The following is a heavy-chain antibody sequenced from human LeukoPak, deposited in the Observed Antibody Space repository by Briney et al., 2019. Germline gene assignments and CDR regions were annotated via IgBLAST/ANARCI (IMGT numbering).Heavy chain of an antibody. Sequence: ASVKVSCKVSGHSLSQLSILWVRQAPGKGLEWMGCLDRDDGEIIYAQKFQGRVTMTEDKSTDTAYMEVNSLTSEDTAVYYCAADGGPTASVYDCWGQGTLVTVSS. V-gene: IGHV1-24*01. CDR1: GHSLSQLS. CDR2: LDRDDGEI. J-gene: IGHJ4*02. D-gene: IGHD4-17*01. CDR3: AADGGPTASVYDC.